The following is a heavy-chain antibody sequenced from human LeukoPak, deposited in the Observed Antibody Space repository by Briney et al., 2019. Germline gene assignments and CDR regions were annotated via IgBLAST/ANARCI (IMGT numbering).Heavy chain of an antibody. D-gene: IGHD4-17*01. CDR3: AKETTYYGDYHSYYFDY. CDR2: IRYDGSNK. J-gene: IGHJ4*02. V-gene: IGHV3-30*02. CDR1: GFTFSSYG. Sequence: PGGSLRLSCAASGFTFSSYGMHWVRQAPGKGLERVAFIRYDGSNKYYADSVKGRFTISRDNSKNTLYLQMNSLRAEDTAVYYCAKETTYYGDYHSYYFDYWGQGTLVTVSS.